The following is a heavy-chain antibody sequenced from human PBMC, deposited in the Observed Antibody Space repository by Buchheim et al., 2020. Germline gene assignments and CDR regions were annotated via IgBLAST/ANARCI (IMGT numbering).Heavy chain of an antibody. V-gene: IGHV3-21*06. CDR2: ISSSSAYI. Sequence: EVQLVESGGGLVKPGGSLRLSCAASGFTFTAYSITWVRQAPGKGLEWVSSISSSSAYIYYAESVKGRFTISRDNAKNTASLQVNTLRAEDTAVYYCAGADTTGHYYLDYWGQGTL. J-gene: IGHJ4*02. CDR1: GFTFTAYS. D-gene: IGHD3-22*01. CDR3: AGADTTGHYYLDY.